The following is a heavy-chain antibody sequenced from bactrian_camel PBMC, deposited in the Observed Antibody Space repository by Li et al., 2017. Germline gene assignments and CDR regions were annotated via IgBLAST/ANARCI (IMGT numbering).Heavy chain of an antibody. CDR1: GSEFIVPMC. J-gene: IGHJ4*01. CDR3: AATGMLVGSPFTAAQFRY. Sequence: HVQLVESGGGSVQAGGSLTLSCANSGSEFIVPMCMVWFRQAPGKEREGVAALYTGSGGPTYYVDSVKGRFTISQDKAKNTVYLQMNSLKPEDTATYSCAATGMLVGSPFTAAQFRYWGQGTQVTVS. D-gene: IGHD2*01. V-gene: IGHV3S54*01. CDR2: LYTGSGGPT.